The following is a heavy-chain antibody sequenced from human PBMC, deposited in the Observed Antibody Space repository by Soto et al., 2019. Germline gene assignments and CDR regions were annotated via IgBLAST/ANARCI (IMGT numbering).Heavy chain of an antibody. D-gene: IGHD1-26*01. CDR2: INHSRST. J-gene: IGHJ4*02. CDR1: GGSFSGYY. CDR3: ARVLSRGDYRGSYPAYFDY. Sequence: QVQLQQWGAGLLKPSETLSLTCAVYGGSFSGYYWSWIRQPPGKGLEWIGEINHSRSTNYNPSLKRRVTISVTTSRNQYSLKLSSVTAADTAVYYCARVLSRGDYRGSYPAYFDYWGQGTLVTVSS. V-gene: IGHV4-34*01.